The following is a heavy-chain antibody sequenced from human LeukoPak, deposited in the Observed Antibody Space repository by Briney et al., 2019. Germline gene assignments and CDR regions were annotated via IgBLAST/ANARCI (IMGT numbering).Heavy chain of an antibody. CDR3: ARANGYNLYIDY. J-gene: IGHJ4*02. CDR1: GFTFSSYA. Sequence: GGSLRLSCAASGFTFSSYAMHWVRQAPGKGLEYVSAISSNGGSTYYANSVKGRFTISRDSSKNTLYLQMGSLRAVDMAVYYCARANGYNLYIDYWGQGTLVTVSS. CDR2: ISSNGGST. D-gene: IGHD5-24*01. V-gene: IGHV3-64*01.